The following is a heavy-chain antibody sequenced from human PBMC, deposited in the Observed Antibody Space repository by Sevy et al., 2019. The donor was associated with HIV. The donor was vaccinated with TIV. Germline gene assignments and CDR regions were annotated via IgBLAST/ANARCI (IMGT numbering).Heavy chain of an antibody. CDR3: ARGYSYKHGSFDP. CDR2: IIPIFGTA. D-gene: IGHD5-18*01. V-gene: IGHV1-69*06. J-gene: IGHJ5*02. CDR1: GGTFSSYA. Sequence: ASVKVSCKASGGTFSSYAISWVRQAPGQGLEWMGGIIPIFGTANYAQKFQGRVTITADKSTSTAYMELSSLRSEDTAVYYCARGYSYKHGSFDPWGQGTLATVSS.